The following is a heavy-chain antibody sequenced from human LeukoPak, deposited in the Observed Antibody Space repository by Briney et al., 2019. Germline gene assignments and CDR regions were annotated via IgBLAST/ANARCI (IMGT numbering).Heavy chain of an antibody. J-gene: IGHJ4*02. Sequence: PGGSLRLSCAASGFTFSSYWMHWVRQAPGKGLVWVSRINSDGSSTSYADSVKGRFTISRDNAENTLYLQMNSLRAEDTAVYYCAREGIAAFSDYWGQGTLVTVSS. CDR2: INSDGSST. D-gene: IGHD6-13*01. V-gene: IGHV3-74*01. CDR3: AREGIAAFSDY. CDR1: GFTFSSYW.